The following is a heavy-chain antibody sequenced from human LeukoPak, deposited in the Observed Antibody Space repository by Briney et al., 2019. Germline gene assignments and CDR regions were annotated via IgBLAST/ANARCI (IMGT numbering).Heavy chain of an antibody. CDR2: ISGSGGST. Sequence: GGSLRLSCAASGFTFSSYAMSWVRQAPGKGLEWVSAISGSGGSTYYADSVKGRFTISRDNSKNTLYLQMNSLRPEDTAVYYCASDAYGSGSYSLHYWGQGTLVTVSS. V-gene: IGHV3-23*01. J-gene: IGHJ4*02. CDR3: ASDAYGSGSYSLHY. D-gene: IGHD3-10*01. CDR1: GFTFSSYA.